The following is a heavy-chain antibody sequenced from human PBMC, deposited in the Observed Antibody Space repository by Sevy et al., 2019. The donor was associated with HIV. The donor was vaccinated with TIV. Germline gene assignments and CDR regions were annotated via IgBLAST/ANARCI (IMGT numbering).Heavy chain of an antibody. CDR3: ARLQVVAAARIYYFDF. CDR1: GGSVSSGSYY. J-gene: IGHJ4*02. V-gene: IGHV4-61*01. D-gene: IGHD2-2*01. CDR2: IYYSGST. Sequence: SETLSLTCTVSGGSVSSGSYYWSWIRQPPGKGLEWIGYIYYSGSTNYNPSLKSRVTISVDTSKNQFSLKLSSVTAADTAVLYCARLQVVAAARIYYFDFWGQGTLVTVSS.